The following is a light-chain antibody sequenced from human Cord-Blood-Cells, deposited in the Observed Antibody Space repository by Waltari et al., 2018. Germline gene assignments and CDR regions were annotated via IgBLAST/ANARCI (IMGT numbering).Light chain of an antibody. CDR3: QKYNNWPPRT. Sequence: EIVMTQSPAPLSLPAGERATLSFSASQSVSSNLPWYHQKPGQAPRLLIYGAATRATGMPARFSGSGSGRAFTITISSLQSEDVAVYYCQKYNNWPPRTFGGGTKVEIK. V-gene: IGKV3-15*01. CDR1: QSVSSN. CDR2: GAA. J-gene: IGKJ4*01.